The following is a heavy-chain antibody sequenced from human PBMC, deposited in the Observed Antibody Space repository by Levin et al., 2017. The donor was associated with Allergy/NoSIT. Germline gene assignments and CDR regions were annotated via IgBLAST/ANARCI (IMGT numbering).Heavy chain of an antibody. CDR2: IYYSGST. D-gene: IGHD5-18*01. CDR3: ARSDRIQLWREYYFDY. J-gene: IGHJ4*02. Sequence: SETLSLTCTVSGGSISSSSYYWGWIRQPPGKGLEWIGSIYYSGSTYYNPSLKSRVTISVDTSKNQFSLKLSSVTAADTAVYYCARSDRIQLWREYYFDYWGQGTLVTVSS. V-gene: IGHV4-39*01. CDR1: GGSISSSSYY.